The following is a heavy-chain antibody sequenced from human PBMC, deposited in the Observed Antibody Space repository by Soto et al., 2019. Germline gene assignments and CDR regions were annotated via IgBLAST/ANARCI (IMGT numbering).Heavy chain of an antibody. CDR3: ARELTTVTTGYYYYYGMDV. V-gene: IGHV1-46*01. CDR1: GYTFTSYY. Sequence: QVQLVQSGAEVKKPGASVKVSCKASGYTFTSYYMHWVRQAPGQGLEWMGIINPSGGSTSYAQKFQGRVTMTRDTSTSTVYMELSSLRSEDTAVYYCARELTTVTTGYYYYYGMDVWGQGTTVTVSS. CDR2: INPSGGST. D-gene: IGHD4-17*01. J-gene: IGHJ6*02.